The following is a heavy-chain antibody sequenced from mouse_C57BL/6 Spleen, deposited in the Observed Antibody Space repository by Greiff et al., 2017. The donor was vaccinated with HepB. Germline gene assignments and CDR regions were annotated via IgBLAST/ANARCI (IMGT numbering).Heavy chain of an antibody. Sequence: VQLQHSGPELVKPGASVKISCKASGYSFTGYYMNWVKQSPEKSLEWIGEINPSTGGTTYNQKFKAKATLTVDKSSSTAYMQLKSLTSEDSAVYYCARWGYWGQGTTLTVSS. CDR2: INPSTGGT. J-gene: IGHJ2*01. CDR1: GYSFTGYY. CDR3: ARWGY. V-gene: IGHV1-42*01.